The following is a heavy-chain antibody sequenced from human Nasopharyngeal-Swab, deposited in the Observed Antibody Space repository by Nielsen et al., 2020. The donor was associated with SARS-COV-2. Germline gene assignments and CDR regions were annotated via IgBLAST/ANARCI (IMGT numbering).Heavy chain of an antibody. D-gene: IGHD6-19*01. J-gene: IGHJ3*02. Sequence: GGSLTLSCAASGFTFSSYGMHWVRQAPGKGLEWVAVIWYDGSNKYYADSVKGRFTISRDNSKNTLYLQMNSLRAEDTAVYYCARGQWLGGDAFDIWGQGTMVTVSS. V-gene: IGHV3-33*08. CDR3: ARGQWLGGDAFDI. CDR1: GFTFSSYG. CDR2: IWYDGSNK.